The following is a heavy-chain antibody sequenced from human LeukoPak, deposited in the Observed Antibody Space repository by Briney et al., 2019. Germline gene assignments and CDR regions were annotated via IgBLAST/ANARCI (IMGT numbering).Heavy chain of an antibody. CDR2: INYNGRNT. CDR1: GFTFSIYT. D-gene: IGHD6-19*01. CDR3: AKDGHCPDSICPTNIAVAGYVDS. J-gene: IGHJ4*02. V-gene: IGHV3-23*01. Sequence: PGGSLRLSCAASGFTFSIYTMNWVRQAPGKGLEWVSIINYNGRNTYYADSVKGRFTIPRDNSKNMVYLQMNRLRAEDTAIYYCAKDGHCPDSICPTNIAVAGYVDSWGQGTLVTVSS.